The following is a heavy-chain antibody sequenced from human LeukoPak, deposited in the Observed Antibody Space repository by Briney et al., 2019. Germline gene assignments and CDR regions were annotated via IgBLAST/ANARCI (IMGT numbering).Heavy chain of an antibody. CDR2: IYTSGST. V-gene: IGHV4-4*07. CDR1: GGSISSYY. CDR3: ARVYSSSSWVAFDI. Sequence: ASETLSLTCTVSGGSISSYYWSWIRQPAGKGLEWIGRIYTSGSTNYNPSLKSRVTMSVDTSKNQFSLKLSSVTAADTAVYYCARVYSSSSWVAFDIWGQGTMVTVSS. J-gene: IGHJ3*02. D-gene: IGHD6-6*01.